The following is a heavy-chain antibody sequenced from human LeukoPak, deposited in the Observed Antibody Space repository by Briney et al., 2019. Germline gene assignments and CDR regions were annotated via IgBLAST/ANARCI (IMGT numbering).Heavy chain of an antibody. D-gene: IGHD6-13*01. CDR2: INPSGGST. CDR3: ARDSPAAGKENFDY. V-gene: IGHV1-46*01. Sequence: ASVKVSCKASGYTFTSYYMHWVRQAPGQGLEWMGIINPSGGSTAYAQKFQGRVTMTRDMSTSTVYMDLSSLRSEDTAVYYCARDSPAAGKENFDYWGQGTLVTASS. J-gene: IGHJ4*02. CDR1: GYTFTSYY.